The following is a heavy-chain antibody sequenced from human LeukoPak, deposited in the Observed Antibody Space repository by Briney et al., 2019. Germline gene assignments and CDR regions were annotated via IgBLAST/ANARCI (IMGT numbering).Heavy chain of an antibody. Sequence: GGSLRLSCAASGFSFSAYAMNWVRQAPGKGLEWVSLISGSGDRTYYADSVKGRFTISRDNSKDTLYLQMNSLRAEDTAVYYCAKGSAPYGSGSYSDYWGQGTLVTVSS. J-gene: IGHJ4*02. CDR3: AKGSAPYGSGSYSDY. CDR2: ISGSGDRT. CDR1: GFSFSAYA. D-gene: IGHD3-10*01. V-gene: IGHV3-23*01.